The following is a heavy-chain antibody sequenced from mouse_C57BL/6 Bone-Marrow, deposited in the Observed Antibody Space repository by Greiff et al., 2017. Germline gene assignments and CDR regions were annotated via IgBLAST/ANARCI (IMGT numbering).Heavy chain of an antibody. CDR1: GYTFTDYE. J-gene: IGHJ3*01. CDR2: IDPETGGT. V-gene: IGHV1-15*01. D-gene: IGHD1-1*01. CDR3: TREYYYYGSPWFAY. Sequence: VQLQQSGAELVRPGASVTLSCKASGYTFTDYEMHWVKQTPVHGLEWIGAIDPETGGTAYNQKFKGKAILTADKSSSTAYMELRSLTSEDSAVYYCTREYYYYGSPWFAYWGQGTLVTVSA.